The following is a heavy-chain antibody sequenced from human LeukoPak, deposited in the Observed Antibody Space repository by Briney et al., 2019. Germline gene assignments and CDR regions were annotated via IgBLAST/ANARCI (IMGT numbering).Heavy chain of an antibody. V-gene: IGHV3-21*01. J-gene: IGHJ4*02. Sequence: SGGSLRLSCAASGFTFSSYSMNWVRQAPGKGLEWVSSISSSSSYLYYADSVKGRFTISRDNAKNSLYLQMNSLRAEDMAVYYCVRDHYLDYWGQGTLVTVSS. CDR3: VRDHYLDY. CDR2: ISSSSSYL. CDR1: GFTFSSYS.